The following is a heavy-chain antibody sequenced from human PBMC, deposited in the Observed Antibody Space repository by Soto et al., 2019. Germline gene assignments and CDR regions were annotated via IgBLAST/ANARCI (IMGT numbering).Heavy chain of an antibody. J-gene: IGHJ1*01. D-gene: IGHD3-3*01. CDR1: GGSISSSSYY. V-gene: IGHV4-39*01. CDR2: IYYSGST. CDR3: ARLGYDFWSGEGTEFQH. Sequence: ETLSLTCTVSGGSISSSSYYWGWIRQPPGKGLEWIGSIYYSGSTYYNPSLKSRVTMSVDTSKNQFSLKLSSVTAADTAVYYCARLGYDFWSGEGTEFQHWGQGTLVTVSS.